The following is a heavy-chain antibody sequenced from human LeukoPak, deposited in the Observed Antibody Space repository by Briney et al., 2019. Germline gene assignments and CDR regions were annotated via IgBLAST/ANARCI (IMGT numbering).Heavy chain of an antibody. Sequence: GRSLRLSCAASGFTFSSYGMHWVRQAPGKGLEWVAVIWYVGSNKYYADSVKGRFTISRDNSKNTLYLQMNSLGAEDTAVYYCARDNNGYSDYWGQGTLVTVSS. CDR3: ARDNNGYSDY. J-gene: IGHJ4*02. V-gene: IGHV3-33*01. CDR1: GFTFSSYG. CDR2: IWYVGSNK. D-gene: IGHD3-22*01.